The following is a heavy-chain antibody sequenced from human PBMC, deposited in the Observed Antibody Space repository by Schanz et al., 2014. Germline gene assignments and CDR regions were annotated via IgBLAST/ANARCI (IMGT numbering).Heavy chain of an antibody. CDR3: TRGGYSYALSAFDI. J-gene: IGHJ3*02. CDR1: GYTFTSHG. V-gene: IGHV1-18*01. Sequence: QVHLVQSGAEVKKPGASVKVSFKSSGYTFTSHGISWVRQAPGQGLEWMGWITAYNGDTNYALKLQGRVTMTTDTSTGTAYMELRSLRSDDTALYYCTRGGYSYALSAFDIWGQGSMXTVSS. CDR2: ITAYNGDT. D-gene: IGHD5-18*01.